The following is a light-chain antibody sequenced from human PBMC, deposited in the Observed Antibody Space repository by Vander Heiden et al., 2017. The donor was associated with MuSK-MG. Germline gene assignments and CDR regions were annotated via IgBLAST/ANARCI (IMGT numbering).Light chain of an antibody. V-gene: IGKV3-15*01. CDR2: GAS. CDR3: QQYNNWPPWT. CDR1: QSVSSN. Sequence: ELVMTQSPATLSVSPGARATLSCRASQSVSSNLAWYQQIPGQAPRLLIYGASSRATGIPARFSGSGSGTEFTLTISSLQSEDFAVYYCQQYNNWPPWTFGQGTKVEIK. J-gene: IGKJ1*01.